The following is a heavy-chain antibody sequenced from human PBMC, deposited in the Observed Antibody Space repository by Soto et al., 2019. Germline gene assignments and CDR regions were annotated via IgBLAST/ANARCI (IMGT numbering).Heavy chain of an antibody. CDR3: ARGSGAAAGYYDGMDV. CDR1: GGSFSGYY. Sequence: SETLSLTCAVYGGSFSGYYWSWIRQPPGKGLEWIGEINHSGSTNYNPSLKSRVTISVDTSKNQFSLKLSSVTAADTAVYYCARGSGAAAGYYDGMDVWGQGTTVT. CDR2: INHSGST. V-gene: IGHV4-34*01. J-gene: IGHJ6*02. D-gene: IGHD6-13*01.